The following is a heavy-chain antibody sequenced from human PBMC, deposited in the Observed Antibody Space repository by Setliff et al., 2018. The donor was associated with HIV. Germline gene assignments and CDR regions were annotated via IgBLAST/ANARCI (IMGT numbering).Heavy chain of an antibody. CDR3: ARSPGATRHFDY. Sequence: ASVKVSCKASGYTFSGYYLHWVRRAPGQGLEWMGWINPGGGDANYAQSFQGRVTLTSDTSTRTVYMDLSSLTSDDTAVYYCARSPGATRHFDYWGQGTLVTVSS. J-gene: IGHJ4*02. D-gene: IGHD6-6*01. CDR1: GYTFSGYY. V-gene: IGHV1-46*01. CDR2: INPGGGDA.